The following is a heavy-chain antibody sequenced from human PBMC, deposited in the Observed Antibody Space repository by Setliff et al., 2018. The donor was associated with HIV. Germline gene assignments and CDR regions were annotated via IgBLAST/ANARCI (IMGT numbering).Heavy chain of an antibody. CDR3: AAYYYDTGVYASDI. CDR1: GFNVTDNY. Sequence: PGGSLRLSCAVSGFNVTDNYMTWVRQAPGKGLEWVSILHRDGGTYSADSVKGRFTISRDNSKNTLYLRMNNLRVDDTAVYYCAAYYYDTGVYASDIWGQGTMVTVSS. V-gene: IGHV3-53*01. CDR2: LHRDGGT. D-gene: IGHD3-22*01. J-gene: IGHJ3*02.